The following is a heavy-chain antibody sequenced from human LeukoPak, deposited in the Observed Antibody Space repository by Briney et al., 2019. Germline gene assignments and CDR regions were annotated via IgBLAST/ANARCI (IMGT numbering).Heavy chain of an antibody. CDR3: VRKNRDFNAAFDI. CDR1: GFTVSNNY. CDR2: IYSDSNT. V-gene: IGHV3-53*01. J-gene: IGHJ3*02. Sequence: PGGSLRLSCTASGFTVSNNYMSWVRQAPGKGLEWVSIIYSDSNTNYAGSVKGRFTISRDTSQNTLSLQMNSLRAEDTAVYYCVRKNRDFNAAFDIWGQGTVVTVSS. D-gene: IGHD1-14*01.